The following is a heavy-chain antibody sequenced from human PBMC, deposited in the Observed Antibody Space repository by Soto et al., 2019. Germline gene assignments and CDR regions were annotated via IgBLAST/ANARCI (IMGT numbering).Heavy chain of an antibody. D-gene: IGHD5-18*01. CDR1: GGTFSSYA. J-gene: IGHJ6*02. V-gene: IGHV1-69*13. CDR2: IIPIFGTA. Sequence: ASVKVSCKASGGTFSSYAISWVRQAPGQGLEWMGGIIPIFGTANYAQKFQGRVTITADESTSTAYMELSSLRSEDTAVYYCAGEDTAMVNYYYYGMDVWGQGTTVTVSS. CDR3: AGEDTAMVNYYYYGMDV.